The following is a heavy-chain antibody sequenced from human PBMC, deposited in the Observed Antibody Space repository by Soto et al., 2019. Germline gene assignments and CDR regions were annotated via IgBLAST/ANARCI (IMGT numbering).Heavy chain of an antibody. J-gene: IGHJ4*02. CDR1: GFTFSNAW. CDR2: IKGEADGGTT. D-gene: IGHD3-22*01. V-gene: IGHV3-15*01. Sequence: GGSLRLSCAASGFTFSNAWMSWVRQAPGKGLEGVGRIKGEADGGTTDYAAPVKGRITISRDHSKDTLYLQMNSLKTEDTAVYYCTTGLSNGYYNFDYWGQGTPVTVSS. CDR3: TTGLSNGYYNFDY.